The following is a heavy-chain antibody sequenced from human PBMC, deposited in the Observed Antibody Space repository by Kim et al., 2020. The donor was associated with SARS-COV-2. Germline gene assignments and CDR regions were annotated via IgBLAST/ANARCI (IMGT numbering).Heavy chain of an antibody. CDR1: GGSFSGYY. D-gene: IGHD3-10*01. CDR2: INHSGST. Sequence: SETLSLTCAVYGGSFSGYYWSWIRQPPGKGLEWIGEINHSGSTNYNPSLKSRVTISVDTSKNQFSLKLSSVTAADTAVYYCAREGMVRGVFLDYWGQGTLVTVSS. J-gene: IGHJ4*02. CDR3: AREGMVRGVFLDY. V-gene: IGHV4-34*01.